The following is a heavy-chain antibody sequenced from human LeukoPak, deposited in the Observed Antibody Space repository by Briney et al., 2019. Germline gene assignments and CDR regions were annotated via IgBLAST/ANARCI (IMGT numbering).Heavy chain of an antibody. V-gene: IGHV3-30*01. Sequence: PGGSLRLSCAAPGFTFTNAGIHWVRLAAGKGLEWVSFISHDGTNKYYSDSVDGRFIVSRLNSQNTVYLQMNDLRPEDTATYYCASEDVDTGDFWGQGTLVTVSS. CDR2: ISHDGTNK. CDR1: GFTFTNAG. J-gene: IGHJ4*02. CDR3: ASEDVDTGDF. D-gene: IGHD5-18*01.